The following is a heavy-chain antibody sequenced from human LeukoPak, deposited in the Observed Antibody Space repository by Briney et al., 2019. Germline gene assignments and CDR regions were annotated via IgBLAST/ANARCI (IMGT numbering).Heavy chain of an antibody. CDR3: ARSLMSSSCPDY. V-gene: IGHV1-8*01. J-gene: IGHJ4*02. D-gene: IGHD6-13*01. CDR1: GYTFTSYD. CDR2: MNPNSGNT. Sequence: ASVKVSCKASGYTFTSYDINWVRQATGQGLEWMGWMNPNSGNTGYAQKFQGRVTMTRNTSISTAYMELSSLRSEDTAVYYCARSLMSSSCPDYWDQGTLVTVSS.